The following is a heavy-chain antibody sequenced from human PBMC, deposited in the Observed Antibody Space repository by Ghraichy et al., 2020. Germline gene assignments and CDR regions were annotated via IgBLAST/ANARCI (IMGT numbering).Heavy chain of an antibody. V-gene: IGHV4-34*01. CDR3: ARGPYYYDRSGTFFDY. CDR2: INHSGST. D-gene: IGHD3-22*01. Sequence: TLSLTCAVYGGSFSGYYWSWIRQPPGKGLEWIGEINHSGSTNYNPSLKSRVTISVDTSKNQFSLKLSSVTAADTAVYYCARGPYYYDRSGTFFDYWGQGTLVTVSS. CDR1: GGSFSGYY. J-gene: IGHJ4*02.